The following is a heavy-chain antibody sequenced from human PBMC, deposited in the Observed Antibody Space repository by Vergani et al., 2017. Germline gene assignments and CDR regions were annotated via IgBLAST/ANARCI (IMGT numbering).Heavy chain of an antibody. CDR2: IDHTGRP. CDR3: ARGNTETNGHLYYYYYMDV. J-gene: IGHJ6*03. D-gene: IGHD4-11*01. CDR1: GGSFTSYH. V-gene: IGHV4-34*01. Sequence: QVQLQQWGGGLLKPSETLSLTCVVNGGSFTSYHWTWIRQSQGEGLEWVGDIDHTGRPDYNPSLKSRLTMSVDKSRNQFSLTLNSVTATDTAIYFCARGNTETNGHLYYYYYMDVWGQGTAVTVS.